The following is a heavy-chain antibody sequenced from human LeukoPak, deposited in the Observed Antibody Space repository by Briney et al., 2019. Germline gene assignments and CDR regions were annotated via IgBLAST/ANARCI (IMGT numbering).Heavy chain of an antibody. D-gene: IGHD4-17*01. CDR2: IKQDGSEK. CDR3: AREYGHYYYYMDV. CDR1: GFTFSSYW. V-gene: IGHV3-7*01. Sequence: GGSLRLSCAASGFTFSSYWMSWVRQAPGKGLEWVANIKQDGSEKYYVDSVKGRFTISRDNAKNSLYLQMNSLRAEDTAVYYCAREYGHYYYYMDVWGKGTTVTVSS. J-gene: IGHJ6*03.